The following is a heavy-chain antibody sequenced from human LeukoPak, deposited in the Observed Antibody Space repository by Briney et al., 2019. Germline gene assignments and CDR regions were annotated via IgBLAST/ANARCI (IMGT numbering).Heavy chain of an antibody. V-gene: IGHV3-21*01. CDR1: GFTFSSYI. CDR2: ISSSSTYI. CDR3: ARGYYYGSGSYFDY. Sequence: GGSLRLSCAASGFTFSSYIMNWVRQAPGKGLEWVSSISSSSTYIHYADSVKGRFTISRDNAKNSLYLQMNSLRAEDTAVYYCARGYYYGSGSYFDYWGRGTRVTVSS. J-gene: IGHJ4*02. D-gene: IGHD3-10*01.